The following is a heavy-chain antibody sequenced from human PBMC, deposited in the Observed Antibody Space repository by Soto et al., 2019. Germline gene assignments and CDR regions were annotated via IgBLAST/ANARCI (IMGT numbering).Heavy chain of an antibody. CDR2: INHSGSI. CDR3: ARAYGGDVFDY. CDR1: GRSFSGYY. D-gene: IGHD2-21*01. V-gene: IGHV4-34*01. Sequence: QVQLQQWGAGLLKPSETLSLTCAVYGRSFSGYYWSWIRQPPGKGLEWIGEINHSGSINYNPSLKSRASISVDTSKNHFSLKLSSLAAADTAVYYCARAYGGDVFDYWGQGTLVTVSS. J-gene: IGHJ4*02.